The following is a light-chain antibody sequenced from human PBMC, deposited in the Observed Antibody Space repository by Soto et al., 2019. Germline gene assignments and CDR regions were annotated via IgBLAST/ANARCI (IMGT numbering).Light chain of an antibody. CDR1: QSIGTNY. Sequence: MAWARSPGTLSLPPGQGATLSGRASQSIGTNYLAWYQQKPGQAPRLLIYATSSRATGIPGRFSGIGSGTDFTLTISRMAPEDFAVDYCQPYSSPWTFGQGTKVDIK. V-gene: IGKV3-20*01. CDR3: QPYSSPWT. CDR2: ATS. J-gene: IGKJ1*01.